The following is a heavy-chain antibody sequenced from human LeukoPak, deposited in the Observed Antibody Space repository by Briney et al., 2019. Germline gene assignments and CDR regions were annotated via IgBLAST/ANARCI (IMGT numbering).Heavy chain of an antibody. V-gene: IGHV3-73*01. CDR3: AELGITMIGGV. D-gene: IGHD3-10*02. J-gene: IGHJ6*04. CDR2: IRSKANSYAT. Sequence: PGGSLRLSCAASGFTFSGSAMHWVRQASGEGLEWVGRIRSKANSYATAYAASVKGRFTISRDDSKNTAYLQMNSLRAEDTAVYYCAELGITMIGGVWGKGTTVTISS. CDR1: GFTFSGSA.